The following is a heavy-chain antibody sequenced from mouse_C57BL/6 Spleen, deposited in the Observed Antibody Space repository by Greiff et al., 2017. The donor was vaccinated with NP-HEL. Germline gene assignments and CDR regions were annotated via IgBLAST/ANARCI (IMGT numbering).Heavy chain of an antibody. J-gene: IGHJ3*01. D-gene: IGHD1-1*01. Sequence: VQLQQPGAELVMPGASVKLSCKASGYTFTSYWMHWVKQRPGQGLEWIGEIDPSDSYTNYNQKFKGKSTLTVDKSSSTAYMQLSSLTSEDSAVYYCCVFITAAPWFAYWGQGTLVTVSA. CDR3: CVFITAAPWFAY. CDR1: GYTFTSYW. CDR2: IDPSDSYT. V-gene: IGHV1-69*01.